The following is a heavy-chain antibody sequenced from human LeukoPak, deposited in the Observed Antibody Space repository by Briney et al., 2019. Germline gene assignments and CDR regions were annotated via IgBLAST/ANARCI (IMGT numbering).Heavy chain of an antibody. CDR1: GFTFSSYW. CDR3: AKGSAATRPYFFDF. Sequence: PGGSLRLSYAASGFTFSSYWMNWARQAQGKGLEWVSAISGSGASTYYADSVKGRFTISRGNSENTLYLQMNSLRAEDTAVYYCAKGSAATRPYFFDFWGQGALVTVSS. J-gene: IGHJ4*02. V-gene: IGHV3-23*01. D-gene: IGHD4-23*01. CDR2: ISGSGAST.